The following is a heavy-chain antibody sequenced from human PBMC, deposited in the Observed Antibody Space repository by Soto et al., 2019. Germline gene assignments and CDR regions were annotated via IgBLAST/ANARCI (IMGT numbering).Heavy chain of an antibody. J-gene: IGHJ3*02. CDR1: GGSISSGGYY. Sequence: SETLSLTCTVSGGSISSGGYYWSWIRQHPGKGLEWIGYIYYSGSTYYNPSLKSRVTISVDTSKNQFSLKLSSVTAADTAVYYCARALIGYTGAFDIWGQGTMVTVSS. V-gene: IGHV4-31*03. CDR2: IYYSGST. D-gene: IGHD5-12*01. CDR3: ARALIGYTGAFDI.